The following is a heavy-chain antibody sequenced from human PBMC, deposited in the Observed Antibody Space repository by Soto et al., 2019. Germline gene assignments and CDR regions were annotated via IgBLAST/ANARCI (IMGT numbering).Heavy chain of an antibody. CDR2: MHFGGTT. J-gene: IGHJ5*02. CDR3: ARNEQNLLNWLGP. Sequence: QLQLQESGPGLVKPSETLSLTCTVSGDSIGRSSYFWGWIRQTPGKGLEWIGSMHFGGTTHSSPSLKSRVIISMDTSKNQFSLKVKSVTAADSGVYYCARNEQNLLNWLGPWGPGTLVTVSS. CDR1: GDSIGRSSYF. V-gene: IGHV4-39*01.